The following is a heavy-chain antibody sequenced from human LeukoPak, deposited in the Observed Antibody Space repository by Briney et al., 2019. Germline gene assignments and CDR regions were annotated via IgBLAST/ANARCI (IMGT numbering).Heavy chain of an antibody. CDR2: ISGSGGST. CDR1: GFTFSSYA. D-gene: IGHD3-16*01. CDR3: AKGGLRYDYVWGSQPFDI. V-gene: IGHV3-23*01. J-gene: IGHJ3*02. Sequence: PGGSLRLSCAASGFTFSSYAMSWVRQAPGKGLEWVSAISGSGGSTYYADSVKGRFTISRDNSKNTLYLQMNSLRAEDTAVYCCAKGGLRYDYVWGSQPFDIWGQGTMVTVSS.